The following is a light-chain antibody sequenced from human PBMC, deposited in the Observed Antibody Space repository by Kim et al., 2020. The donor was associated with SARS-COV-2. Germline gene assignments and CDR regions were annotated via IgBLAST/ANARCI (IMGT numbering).Light chain of an antibody. CDR1: SLRSYY. J-gene: IGLJ2*01. Sequence: VALGQTVRITSQGDSLRSYYATWYQQKPGQAPILVIYGKNNRSSGIPDRFSGSSSGNTASLTITGTQAGDEADYYCNSRDTNDNVVFGGGTQLTVL. CDR2: GKN. CDR3: NSRDTNDNVV. V-gene: IGLV3-19*01.